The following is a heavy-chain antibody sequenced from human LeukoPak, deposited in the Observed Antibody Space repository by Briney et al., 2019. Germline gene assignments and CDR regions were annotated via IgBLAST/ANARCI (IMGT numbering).Heavy chain of an antibody. J-gene: IGHJ6*04. Sequence: SETLSLTCAVYGGSFSGYYWSWIRQPPGKGLEWIGEINHSGSTNYNPSLKSRVTISVDTSKNQFSLKLSSVTAADTAVYYCARRRGRYSYGLPYYYCGMVVWGEGTTVSVSS. CDR2: INHSGST. V-gene: IGHV4-34*01. CDR1: GGSFSGYY. D-gene: IGHD5-18*01. CDR3: ARRRGRYSYGLPYYYCGMVV.